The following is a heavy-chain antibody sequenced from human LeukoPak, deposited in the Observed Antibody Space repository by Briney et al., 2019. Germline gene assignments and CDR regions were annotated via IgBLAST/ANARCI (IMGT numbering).Heavy chain of an antibody. J-gene: IGHJ4*02. D-gene: IGHD7-27*01. CDR3: ARGPYAWGYIDY. V-gene: IGHV4-61*02. CDR2: FYTSGST. CDR1: GGSISSGTYY. Sequence: PSQTLSLTCTVSGGSISSGTYYWSWLRQPAGTGLEWLGRFYTSGSTNYNPSLKSRVTISVDTSKNQFSLKLSSVTAADTAVYYCARGPYAWGYIDYWGQGTLVTVSS.